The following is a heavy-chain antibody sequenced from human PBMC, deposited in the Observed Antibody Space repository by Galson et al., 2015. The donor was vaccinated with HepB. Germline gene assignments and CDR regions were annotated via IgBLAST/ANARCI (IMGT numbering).Heavy chain of an antibody. CDR2: VSYHGRNK. CDR3: AREEVEGEWLVSNLDY. J-gene: IGHJ4*02. CDR1: GFTFSRNS. D-gene: IGHD6-19*01. V-gene: IGHV3-30*04. Sequence: SLRLSCAASGFTFSRNSMHWVRQAPGKGLEWVAVVSYHGRNKFYADSVKGRFTISRDNSKNTLHLQMNSLRTEDTAVYYCAREEVEGEWLVSNLDYWGQGTLVTVSS.